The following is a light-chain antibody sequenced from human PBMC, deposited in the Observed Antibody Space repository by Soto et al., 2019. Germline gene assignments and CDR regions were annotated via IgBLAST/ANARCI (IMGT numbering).Light chain of an antibody. CDR3: QQHTNWPRSFT. Sequence: EIVLTQSPATLSLSPGERATLSCRASQSVSSYLAWYQQKPGQAPRLLIYDTSKRTTGIPARFSASGSGTDSTLTISSPEPEAFAVYYCQQHTNWPRSFTFGPGTKVDIK. V-gene: IGKV3-11*01. CDR2: DTS. CDR1: QSVSSY. J-gene: IGKJ3*01.